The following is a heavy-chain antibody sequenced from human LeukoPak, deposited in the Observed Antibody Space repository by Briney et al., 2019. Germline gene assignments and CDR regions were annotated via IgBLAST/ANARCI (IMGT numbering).Heavy chain of an antibody. V-gene: IGHV3-48*01. CDR3: TRGSGYSYGYRQPFYYYMDV. J-gene: IGHJ6*03. CDR1: GITFSNYS. D-gene: IGHD5-18*01. Sequence: PGGSLRLSCAPSGITFSNYSMNWVRQAPGKGLEWVSYISSSGRTIYYADSVKGRFTISRDNAKDSLYLQMNSLRAEDTAVYYCTRGSGYSYGYRQPFYYYMDVWGKGTTVTVSS. CDR2: ISSSGRTI.